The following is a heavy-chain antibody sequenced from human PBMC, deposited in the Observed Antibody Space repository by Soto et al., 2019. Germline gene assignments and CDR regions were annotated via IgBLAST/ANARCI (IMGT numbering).Heavy chain of an antibody. D-gene: IGHD6-6*01. CDR2: IYYSGST. J-gene: IGHJ5*02. CDR3: ARERPDGARLDP. CDR1: GGSISSGDYY. Sequence: QVQLQESGPGLVKPSQTLSLTCTVSGGSISSGDYYWSWIRQPPGKGLECIGYIYYSGSTYYSPALNSRVTISVDTSKNQCSLKLSSVTAADTAVYYCARERPDGARLDPWGQGTLVTVSS. V-gene: IGHV4-30-4*01.